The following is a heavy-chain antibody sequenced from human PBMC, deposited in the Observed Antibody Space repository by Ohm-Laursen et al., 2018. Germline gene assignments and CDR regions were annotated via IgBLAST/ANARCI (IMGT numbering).Heavy chain of an antibody. CDR2: IFHSGST. D-gene: IGHD6-6*01. CDR3: ARGGHSSSPVGDY. CDR1: GGSISSSSYY. V-gene: IGHV4-39*02. J-gene: IGHJ4*02. Sequence: SETLSLTCTVSGGSISSSSYYWGWIRQPPGKGLEWIGSIFHSGSTYYNPSLKSRLTISVDTSKNHFSLKLSSVTAADTAVYYCARGGHSSSPVGDYWGQGTLVTVSS.